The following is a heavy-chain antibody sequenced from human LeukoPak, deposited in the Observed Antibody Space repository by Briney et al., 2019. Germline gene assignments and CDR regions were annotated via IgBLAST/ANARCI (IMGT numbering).Heavy chain of an antibody. D-gene: IGHD2-21*02. CDR1: GGSFSGYY. Sequence: SETLSLTCAVYGGSFSGYYWSWIRQPPGKGLEWIGDINHSGSTNYNPSLKSRVTISVDTSKNQFSLKLSSVTAADTAVYYCARGVVVVTATTYNWFDPWGQGTLVTVSS. CDR2: INHSGST. V-gene: IGHV4-34*01. J-gene: IGHJ5*02. CDR3: ARGVVVVTATTYNWFDP.